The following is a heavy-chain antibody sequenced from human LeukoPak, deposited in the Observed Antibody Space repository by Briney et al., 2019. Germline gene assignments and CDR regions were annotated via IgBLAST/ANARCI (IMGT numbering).Heavy chain of an antibody. Sequence: GGSLRLSWAVSGXTFSSYAMSWVRQAPGRGLESVAAISGSNNNTYYTDSVKGRFTISRDNSKNTVYLQMNSLRVEDTAVYYCAKGGRTYSLYYFDYWGQGTLVTVSS. CDR3: AKGGRTYSLYYFDY. D-gene: IGHD4-11*01. CDR2: ISGSNNNT. V-gene: IGHV3-23*01. CDR1: GXTFSSYA. J-gene: IGHJ4*02.